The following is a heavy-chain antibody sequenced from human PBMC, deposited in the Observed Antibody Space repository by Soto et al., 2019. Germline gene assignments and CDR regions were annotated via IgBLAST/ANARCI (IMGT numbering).Heavy chain of an antibody. D-gene: IGHD2-2*01. V-gene: IGHV1-8*01. Sequence: QVQLVQSGAEVKKPGASVKVSCKASGYTFTSYDINWVRQATGQGLEWMGWMNPNSGNTGYAQKFQGRVTMTRNTSIRTAYMELSSLRSEDTAVYYCARGSVVVPAAQSGWFDPWGQGTLVTVSS. J-gene: IGHJ5*02. CDR1: GYTFTSYD. CDR2: MNPNSGNT. CDR3: ARGSVVVPAAQSGWFDP.